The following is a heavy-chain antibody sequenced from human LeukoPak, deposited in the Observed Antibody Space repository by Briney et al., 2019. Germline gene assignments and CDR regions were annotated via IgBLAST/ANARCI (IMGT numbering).Heavy chain of an antibody. D-gene: IGHD2-15*01. V-gene: IGHV4-59*01. CDR1: GGSISSYY. CDR2: IYYSGST. Sequence: SETLSLTCTVSGGSISSYYWSWIRQPPGKGLGWIGYIYYSGSTNYNPSLKSRVTISVDTSKNQFSLKLSSVTAADTAVYYCARDGSVAGTRRFNWFDPWGQGTLVTVSS. CDR3: ARDGSVAGTRRFNWFDP. J-gene: IGHJ5*02.